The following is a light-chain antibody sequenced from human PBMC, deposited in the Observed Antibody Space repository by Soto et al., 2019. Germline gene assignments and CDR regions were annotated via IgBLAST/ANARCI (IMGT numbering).Light chain of an antibody. V-gene: IGKV1-39*01. CDR3: QQSYSMPRT. J-gene: IGKJ2*01. CDR1: QSISNY. CDR2: AAS. Sequence: DLQLTQSPASLSASAGDRVTITCRASQSISNYLNWYQLIPGKAPKLVIFAASNLQGWVPSRFSGSASGTDFTLTISSLRPEDFATYYCQQSYSMPRTFGQGTKVDFK.